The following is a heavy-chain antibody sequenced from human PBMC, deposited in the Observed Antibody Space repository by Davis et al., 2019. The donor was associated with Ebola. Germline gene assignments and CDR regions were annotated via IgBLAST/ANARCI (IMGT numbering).Heavy chain of an antibody. CDR3: ARGLYYYDSSGYYSYYFDY. V-gene: IGHV3-30-3*01. J-gene: IGHJ4*02. CDR1: GFTFSSYA. Sequence: PGGSLRLSCAASGFTFSSYAMHWVRQAPGKGLEWVAVISYDGSNKYYADSVKGRFTISRDNSKNTLYLQMNSLRAEDTAVYYCARGLYYYDSSGYYSYYFDYWGQGTLVTVSS. CDR2: ISYDGSNK. D-gene: IGHD3-22*01.